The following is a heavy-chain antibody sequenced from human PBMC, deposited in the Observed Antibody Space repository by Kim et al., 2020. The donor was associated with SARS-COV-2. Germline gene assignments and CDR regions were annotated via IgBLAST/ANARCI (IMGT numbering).Heavy chain of an antibody. D-gene: IGHD5-18*01. J-gene: IGHJ4*02. CDR1: GFTFSSYS. V-gene: IGHV3-21*01. CDR2: ISSSSSYI. Sequence: GGSLRLSCAASGFTFSSYSMNWVRQAPGQGLEWVSSISSSSSYIYYADSVKGRFTISRDNAKNSLYLQMNSLRAEDTAVYYCARDLWDTAMVIDYWGQGTLVTVSS. CDR3: ARDLWDTAMVIDY.